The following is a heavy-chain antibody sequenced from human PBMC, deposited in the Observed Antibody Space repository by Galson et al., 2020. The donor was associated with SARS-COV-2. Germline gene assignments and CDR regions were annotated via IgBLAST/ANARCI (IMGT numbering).Heavy chain of an antibody. D-gene: IGHD4-4*01. V-gene: IGHV3-48*04. CDR3: ARGGTTRFDY. Sequence: GGSLRLSCAASGFTFSSYWMSWVRQAPGKGLEWISYIRGNGGTIYYADSVKGRFTISRDNAKNSLSLQMNSLRAEDTAVYYCARGGTTRFDYWGQGTLVTVS. CDR2: IRGNGGTI. CDR1: GFTFSSYW. J-gene: IGHJ4*02.